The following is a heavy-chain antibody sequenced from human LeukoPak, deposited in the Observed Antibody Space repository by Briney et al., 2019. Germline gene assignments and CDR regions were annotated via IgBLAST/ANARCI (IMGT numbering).Heavy chain of an antibody. CDR3: ARAWGSGLGNWFDH. Sequence: GASVKVSCKASGGTFSSYAISWVRQAPGQGLEWMRRIIPILGIANYAQKFQGRVTMTTDTSTSTAYMELRSLRSDDTAVYYCARAWGSGLGNWFDHWGQGTLVTVSS. D-gene: IGHD3-10*01. J-gene: IGHJ5*02. CDR2: IIPILGIA. CDR1: GGTFSSYA. V-gene: IGHV1-69*04.